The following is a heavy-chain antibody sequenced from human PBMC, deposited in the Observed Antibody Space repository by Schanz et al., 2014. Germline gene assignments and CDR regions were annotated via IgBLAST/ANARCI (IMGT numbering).Heavy chain of an antibody. D-gene: IGHD4-4*01. J-gene: IGHJ4*02. Sequence: GEREDSCFFLVQPLRSLRLSCAASGFKFSIYAMHWVRQAPGKGLEWVAVISYDGRSKDYADSVKGRFTISRDNSKNTVWLQMNSLRGEDTAVYYCASADYTNYCDYWGQGTLVTVSS. CDR2: ISYDGRSK. CDR3: ASADYTNYCDY. V-gene: IGHV3-30*04. CDR1: GFKFSIYA.